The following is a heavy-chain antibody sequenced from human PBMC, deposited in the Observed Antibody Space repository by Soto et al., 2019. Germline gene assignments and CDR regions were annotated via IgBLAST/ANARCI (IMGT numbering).Heavy chain of an antibody. CDR1: GFTFSSYS. D-gene: IGHD3-22*01. CDR2: ISSSSSTI. V-gene: IGHV3-48*02. J-gene: IGHJ4*02. Sequence: EVQLVESGGGLVQPGGSLRLSCAASGFTFSSYSMNWVRQAPGKGLEWVSYISSSSSTIYYADSVKGRFTISRDNAKNSLYMQMNSLRDEDTAVYYCERDTRGYYDSSGYYGFDYWGQGTLVTVSS. CDR3: ERDTRGYYDSSGYYGFDY.